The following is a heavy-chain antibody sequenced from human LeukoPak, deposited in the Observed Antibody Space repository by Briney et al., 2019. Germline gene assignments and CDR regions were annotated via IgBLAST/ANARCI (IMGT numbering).Heavy chain of an antibody. CDR3: ARDQGTVTTPPSFDS. CDR1: GGSFSGYY. D-gene: IGHD4-17*01. CDR2: INHSGRT. J-gene: IGHJ4*02. V-gene: IGHV4-34*01. Sequence: SETLSLTCAVYGGSFSGYYWSWIRQPPGKGLEWIGEINHSGRTNYNPSLKSRVTISVDTSKNQFSLKLSSVTAADTAVYYCARDQGTVTTPPSFDSWGQGTLVTVSS.